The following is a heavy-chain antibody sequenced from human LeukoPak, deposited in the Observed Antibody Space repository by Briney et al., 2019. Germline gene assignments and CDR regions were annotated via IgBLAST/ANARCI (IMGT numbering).Heavy chain of an antibody. D-gene: IGHD5-18*01. V-gene: IGHV1-2*04. CDR3: ARDRGYSYGWSGFDY. J-gene: IGHJ4*02. CDR1: GYTFTGYY. CDR2: INPNSGGT. Sequence: ASVKVSCKASGYTFTGYYMHWVRQSPGQGLEWMGWINPNSGGTNYAQKFQGWVTMTRDTSISTAYMELSRLRSDDTVVYYCARDRGYSYGWSGFDYWGQGTLVTVSS.